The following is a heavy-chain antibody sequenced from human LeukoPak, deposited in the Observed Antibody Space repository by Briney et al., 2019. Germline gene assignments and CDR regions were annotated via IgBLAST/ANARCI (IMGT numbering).Heavy chain of an antibody. CDR1: GGSISNYY. CDR3: ARRAGSLVYYFDS. J-gene: IGHJ4*02. Sequence: SETLSLTCTVSGGSISNYYWSWIRQPPGKGLEWIAYMFYSGRTEYNPSLKSRVTISVDTSRNQVSLKVNSVTAADTAVYYCARRAGSLVYYFDSWGQGTLVTVSS. V-gene: IGHV4-59*08. D-gene: IGHD3-10*01. CDR2: MFYSGRT.